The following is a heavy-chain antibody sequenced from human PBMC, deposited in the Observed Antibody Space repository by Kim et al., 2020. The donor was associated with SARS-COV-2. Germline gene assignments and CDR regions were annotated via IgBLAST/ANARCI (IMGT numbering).Heavy chain of an antibody. D-gene: IGHD6-19*01. CDR3: ARSLQWLAPYYFDY. J-gene: IGHJ4*02. Sequence: IPSLKIRVTISVDTSKNQFSLKLSSVTAADTAVYYCARSLQWLAPYYFDYWGQGTLVTVSS. V-gene: IGHV4-59*01.